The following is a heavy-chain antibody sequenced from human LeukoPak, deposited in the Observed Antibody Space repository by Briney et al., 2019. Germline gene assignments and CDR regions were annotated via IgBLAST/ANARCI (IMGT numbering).Heavy chain of an antibody. Sequence: PGGSLRLSCAASGFTFSSYWMHWVRQAPGKGLVWVSRINSDGSSTSYADSVKGRFTISRDNAKNTLYLQMNSLRAEDTAVYYCARLVRYSSSWYPLYYYYYMDVWGKGTTVTISS. D-gene: IGHD6-13*01. CDR3: ARLVRYSSSWYPLYYYYYMDV. V-gene: IGHV3-74*01. J-gene: IGHJ6*03. CDR1: GFTFSSYW. CDR2: INSDGSST.